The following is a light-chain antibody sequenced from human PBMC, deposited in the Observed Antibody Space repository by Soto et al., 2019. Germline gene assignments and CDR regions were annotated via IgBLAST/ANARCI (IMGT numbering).Light chain of an antibody. CDR3: QQYNNWPLT. CDR2: DAS. Sequence: EIGLTQSPGTLSLSPGERATLSCRASQSVSSYLAWYQQKPGQAPRLLIYDASNRATGIPARFSGSGSGTEFTLTISSLQSEDFAVYYCQQYNNWPLTFGQGTRLEIK. J-gene: IGKJ5*01. V-gene: IGKV3D-15*01. CDR1: QSVSSY.